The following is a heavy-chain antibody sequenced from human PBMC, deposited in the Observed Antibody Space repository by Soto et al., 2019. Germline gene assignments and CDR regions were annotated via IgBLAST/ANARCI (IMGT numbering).Heavy chain of an antibody. CDR3: ARHRDPSEFRSGQWYFDY. CDR1: GYTFLRYG. V-gene: IGHV1-18*01. CDR2: ISAYKGNT. Sequence: ASVKVSCNASGYTFLRYGISWVRQAPGQGPEWMGWISAYKGNTNYAQKLQDRVTLTTDTSTSTAVMELRNLKSDDTAVYYCARHRDPSEFRSGQWYFDYWGKGPLVPVSS. J-gene: IGHJ4*02. D-gene: IGHD5-12*01.